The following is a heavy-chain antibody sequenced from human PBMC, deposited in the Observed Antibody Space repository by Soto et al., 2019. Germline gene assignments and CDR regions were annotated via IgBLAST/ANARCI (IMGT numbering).Heavy chain of an antibody. CDR2: ISAYNGNT. Sequence: ASVKVSCKASGYTFTSYGISWVRQAPGQGLEWMGWISAYNGNTNYAQKLQGRVTMTTDTSTSTAYMELRSLRSDDTAVYYCGSVDCSSTSCYGPLDYWGQGTLVTVSS. CDR1: GYTFTSYG. D-gene: IGHD2-2*01. V-gene: IGHV1-18*01. J-gene: IGHJ4*02. CDR3: GSVDCSSTSCYGPLDY.